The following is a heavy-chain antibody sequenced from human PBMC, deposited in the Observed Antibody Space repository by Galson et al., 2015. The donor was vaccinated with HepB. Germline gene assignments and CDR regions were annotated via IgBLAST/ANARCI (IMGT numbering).Heavy chain of an antibody. J-gene: IGHJ4*02. V-gene: IGHV3-74*01. CDR1: GFTFSNYW. Sequence: SLRLSCAASGFTFSNYWMYWVRQAPGKGLVWVSQINRDGSGTYYADSVRGRFTISRDNAKNTVYLQMNSLRVEDMAVYYCARDKVGEPDPFDYRGQGALVTVSS. CDR2: INRDGSGT. CDR3: ARDKVGEPDPFDY.